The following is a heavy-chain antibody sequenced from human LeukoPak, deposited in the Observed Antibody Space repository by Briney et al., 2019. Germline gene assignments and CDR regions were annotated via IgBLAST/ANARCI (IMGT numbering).Heavy chain of an antibody. Sequence: ASVKVSCKASGYTFTGYYMHWVRQAPGQGLEWMGRINPNSGGTNYAQKFQGRVTMTRDTYISTAYMELSRLRSDDTAVYYCARVRLGMGSYYYYYMDVWGKGTTVTVSS. CDR3: ARVRLGMGSYYYYYMDV. J-gene: IGHJ6*03. CDR1: GYTFTGYY. V-gene: IGHV1-2*06. D-gene: IGHD7-27*01. CDR2: INPNSGGT.